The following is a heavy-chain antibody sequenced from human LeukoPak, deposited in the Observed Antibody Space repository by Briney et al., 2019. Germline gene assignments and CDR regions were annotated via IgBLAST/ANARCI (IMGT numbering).Heavy chain of an antibody. CDR1: GYSISSSSYY. CDR2: IYYSGST. Sequence: PSETLSLTCTVSGYSISSSSYYWGWIRQPPGKGLEWIGSIYYSGSTYYNPSLKSRVTISVDTSKNQFSLKLSSVTAADTAVYYCARGDIVVVPAAPDYWGQGTLVTVSS. J-gene: IGHJ4*02. D-gene: IGHD2-2*01. CDR3: ARGDIVVVPAAPDY. V-gene: IGHV4-39*01.